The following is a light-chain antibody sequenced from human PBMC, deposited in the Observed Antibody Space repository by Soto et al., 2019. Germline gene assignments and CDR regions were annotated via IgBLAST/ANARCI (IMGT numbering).Light chain of an antibody. V-gene: IGKV3-15*01. J-gene: IGKJ1*01. CDR3: QQYNNWPPWT. CDR1: QSVSSN. Sequence: EIVMTQSPGTLSASPGERATLSCRASQSVSSNLAWYQQKPGQAPRLLIYGASTRATGIPARFSGSGSGTEFTLTISSLQSEDFALYYCQQYNNWPPWTFGQGTKVDIK. CDR2: GAS.